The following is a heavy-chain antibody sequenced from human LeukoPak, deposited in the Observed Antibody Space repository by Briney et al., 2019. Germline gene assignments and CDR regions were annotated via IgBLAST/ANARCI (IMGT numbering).Heavy chain of an antibody. CDR3: ARHSYYYDSSGEY. D-gene: IGHD3-22*01. V-gene: IGHV4-39*01. J-gene: IGHJ4*02. CDR2: IFYSGTT. CDR1: GGSISSDNYY. Sequence: SETLSLTCTVSGGSISSDNYYWGWIRQPPGKGLEWIGHIFYSGTTYYNPSLKSRVTISVDMSKNQFSLKLSSVTAADTAVYYCARHSYYYDSSGEYWGQGTLVTVSS.